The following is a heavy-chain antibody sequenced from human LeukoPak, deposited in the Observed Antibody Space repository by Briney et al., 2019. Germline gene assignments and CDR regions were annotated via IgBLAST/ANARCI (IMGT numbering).Heavy chain of an antibody. J-gene: IGHJ6*02. D-gene: IGHD3-10*01. CDR3: ARDMVRIYGLDV. CDR2: ITSTGGTK. CDR1: GFTFGDYA. V-gene: IGHV3-48*03. Sequence: PGGSLRLSCTASGFTFGDYAMSWVRQGPGKGLEWVSYITSTGGTKYYADSVKGRFTISRDNAMNSLYLRMNSLTAEDTAVYYCARDMVRIYGLDVWGQGTTVTVSS.